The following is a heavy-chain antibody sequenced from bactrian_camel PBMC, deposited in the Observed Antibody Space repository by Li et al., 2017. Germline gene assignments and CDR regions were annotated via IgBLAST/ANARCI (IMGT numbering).Heavy chain of an antibody. CDR1: AYTSGSLY. D-gene: IGHD6*01. CDR2: VYGGRME. Sequence: VQLVESGGGSVQAGGSLRLSCSISAYTSGSLYLGWVRQAPGKAREGVAAVYGGRMEYYANSVKGRFTISQDNANTVHLQMDNLEPEDTAVYYCAADDGGSSPERVTDFGYWGQGTQVTVS. CDR3: AADDGGSSPERVTDFGY. V-gene: IGHV3S40*01. J-gene: IGHJ6*01.